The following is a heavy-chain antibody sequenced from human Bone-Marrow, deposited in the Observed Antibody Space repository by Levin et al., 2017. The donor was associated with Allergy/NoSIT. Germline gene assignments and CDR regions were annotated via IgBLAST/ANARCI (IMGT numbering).Heavy chain of an antibody. CDR2: INPNSGGT. J-gene: IGHJ5*02. D-gene: IGHD6-19*01. V-gene: IGHV1-2*02. CDR1: GYTFTGYY. CDR3: ARQWLASNWFDP. Sequence: ASVKVSCKASGYTFTGYYMHWVRQAPGQGLEWMGWINPNSGGTNYAQKFQGRVTMTSDTSISTAYMELSRLRADDTAVYYCARQWLASNWFDPWGQGTLVTVSS.